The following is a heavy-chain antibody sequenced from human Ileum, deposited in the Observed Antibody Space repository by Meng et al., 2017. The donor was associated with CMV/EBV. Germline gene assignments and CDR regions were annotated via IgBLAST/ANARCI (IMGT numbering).Heavy chain of an antibody. CDR1: GDSISRNTY. Sequence: TCAVPGDSISRNTYWSWLRQPPGKGLEWIGEISHSGITKYTPSLKSRVTISVDETNNYFSLKLISVTAADTGVYFCARSPGYWSLDYWGQGTLVTVSS. V-gene: IGHV4-4*01. J-gene: IGHJ4*02. D-gene: IGHD2-15*01. CDR2: ISHSGIT. CDR3: ARSPGYWSLDY.